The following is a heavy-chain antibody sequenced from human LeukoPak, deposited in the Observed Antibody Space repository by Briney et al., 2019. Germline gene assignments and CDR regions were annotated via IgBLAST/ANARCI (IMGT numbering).Heavy chain of an antibody. CDR2: ISSSSSYI. CDR3: ARALPGYYGSGSYLDV. D-gene: IGHD3-10*01. J-gene: IGHJ6*04. CDR1: AFTFSRYS. V-gene: IGHV3-21*01. Sequence: GGSLRLSCAASAFTFSRYSMNWVRQAPGKGLEWVSSISSSSSYIYYADSVKGRFTISRDNAKNSLYLQMNSLRAEDTAVYYCARALPGYYGSGSYLDVWGKGTTVTVSS.